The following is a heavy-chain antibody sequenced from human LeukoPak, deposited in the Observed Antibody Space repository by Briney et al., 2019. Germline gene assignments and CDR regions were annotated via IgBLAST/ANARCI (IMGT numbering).Heavy chain of an antibody. CDR3: VRDRDFAFDI. CDR1: GFTFSSYS. J-gene: IGHJ3*02. CDR2: IGVGSTII. V-gene: IGHV3-48*02. D-gene: IGHD3-3*01. Sequence: GGSLRLSCAASGFTFSSYSMNWVSQAPGKGLEWISYIGVGSTIISYADSVKGRFTISRDNAKDSLYLQMNSLRDEDTAVYYCVRDRDFAFDIWGQRTVVTVSS.